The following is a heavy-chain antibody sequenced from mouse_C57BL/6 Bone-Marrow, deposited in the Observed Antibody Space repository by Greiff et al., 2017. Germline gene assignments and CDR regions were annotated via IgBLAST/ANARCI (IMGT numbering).Heavy chain of an antibody. CDR2: ISNLAYSI. CDR3: ARRGDGYYDAMDY. Sequence: EVMLVESGGGLVQPGGSLKLSCAASGFTFSDYGMAWVRQAPRKGPEWVAFISNLAYSIYYADTVTGRFTISRENAKNTLYLEMSSLRSEDTAMYYCARRGDGYYDAMDYWGQGTSVTVSS. D-gene: IGHD2-3*01. V-gene: IGHV5-15*04. J-gene: IGHJ4*01. CDR1: GFTFSDYG.